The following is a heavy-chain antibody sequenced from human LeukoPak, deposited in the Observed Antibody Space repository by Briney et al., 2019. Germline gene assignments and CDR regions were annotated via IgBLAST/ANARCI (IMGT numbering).Heavy chain of an antibody. V-gene: IGHV3-21*01. D-gene: IGHD3-9*01. J-gene: IGHJ4*02. CDR3: ARHSDSDILTGPNDY. CDR2: ISTSSSYI. Sequence: GRSLRLSCAASGFTFSSYAMNWVRQAPGKGLEWVSSISTSSSYIYYADSVKGRFTISRDNAKKSVYLQMNSLRAEDTAVYYCARHSDSDILTGPNDYWGQGTLVTVSS. CDR1: GFTFSSYA.